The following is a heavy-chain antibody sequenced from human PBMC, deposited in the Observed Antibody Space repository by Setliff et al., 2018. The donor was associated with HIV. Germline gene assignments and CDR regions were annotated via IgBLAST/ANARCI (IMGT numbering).Heavy chain of an antibody. CDR1: GYTFTSYY. Sequence: ASVKVSCKASGYTFTSYYMHWVRQAPGQGLEWMGIVNPSGGSTKYSQNFQDRVTFSRDTSANTAYMELSSLTSEDTAVYYCARENYNSNTYYPLAYWGQGTLVTVSS. CDR2: VNPSGGST. CDR3: ARENYNSNTYYPLAY. J-gene: IGHJ4*02. V-gene: IGHV1-46*01. D-gene: IGHD3-22*01.